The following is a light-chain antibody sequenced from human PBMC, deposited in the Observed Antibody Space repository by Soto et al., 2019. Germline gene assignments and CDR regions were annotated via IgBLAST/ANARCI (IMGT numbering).Light chain of an antibody. J-gene: IGKJ4*01. CDR1: QSISNY. Sequence: IQMTQSPSSLSASVGDRVTITCRASQSISNYLNWYQQKPGKAPTLLIYAASSLQGGVPSRFSGSGSGTDFTLTITNLQPEDFATYYCQQASSFPLTFGGGTKVDIK. CDR2: AAS. V-gene: IGKV1-39*01. CDR3: QQASSFPLT.